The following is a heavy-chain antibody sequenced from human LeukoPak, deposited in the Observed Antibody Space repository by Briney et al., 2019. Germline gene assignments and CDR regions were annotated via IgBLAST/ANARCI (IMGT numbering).Heavy chain of an antibody. CDR2: FGSGGGT. CDR1: GFTFSTYA. CDR3: AKVVAPSTTRNLDY. D-gene: IGHD2-2*01. V-gene: IGHV3-23*01. J-gene: IGHJ4*02. Sequence: GGSLRLSCAASGFTFSTYAMTWVRQAPGKGLGWVSTFGSGGGTYYADSVKGRFTISKDNSRNTLYLQLNNLGAEDTALYYCAKVVAPSTTRNLDYWGQGTLVIVSS.